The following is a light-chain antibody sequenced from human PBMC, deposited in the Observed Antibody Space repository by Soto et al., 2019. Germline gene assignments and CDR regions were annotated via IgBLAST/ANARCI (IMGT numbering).Light chain of an antibody. J-gene: IGLJ1*01. Sequence: QSVLTQPPSVSAAPGQKVTISCSWSSSKIGGNSFSWYQQLPGTAPQILIFYDNKRPPGIPDRFSGSNAGASATLGITGFQTGDEADYYCGSWDSSLSPYVFGTGTKVTAL. CDR1: SSKIGGNS. CDR3: GSWDSSLSPYV. CDR2: YDN. V-gene: IGLV1-51*01.